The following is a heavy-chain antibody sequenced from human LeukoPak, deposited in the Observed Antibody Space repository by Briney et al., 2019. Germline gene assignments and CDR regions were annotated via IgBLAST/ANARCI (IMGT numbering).Heavy chain of an antibody. CDR3: VRHDSYIPF. V-gene: IGHV3-23*01. D-gene: IGHD3-10*01. CDR2: ISDNDGST. Sequence: PGGSLRLPCAASGFNFNNYAMSWVRQTPGKGLEWVSGISDNDGSTYYTDSVKGRFTISRDNSEGTVYLQMNNLRAADTALYFCVRHDSYIPFWGQGTPVTVSS. J-gene: IGHJ1*01. CDR1: GFNFNNYA.